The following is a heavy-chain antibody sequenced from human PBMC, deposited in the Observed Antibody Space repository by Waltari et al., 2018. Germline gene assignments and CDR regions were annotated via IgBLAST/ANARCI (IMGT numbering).Heavy chain of an antibody. CDR3: AKEHRMASIAPS. V-gene: IGHV3-23*01. Sequence: EVQLLESGGGLVQPGGSLRLSCAASGFPFNTYAISWLRQAPGKGLEWVSASSGSGGRTYYADSVKGRFTISRDNSKNTLYLQMNSLRADDTAVYYCAKEHRMASIAPSWGQGTLVTVSS. J-gene: IGHJ1*01. CDR2: SSGSGGRT. CDR1: GFPFNTYA. D-gene: IGHD2-15*01.